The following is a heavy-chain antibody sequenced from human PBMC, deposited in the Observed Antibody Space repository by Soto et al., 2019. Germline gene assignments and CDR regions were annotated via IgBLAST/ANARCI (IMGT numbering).Heavy chain of an antibody. V-gene: IGHV3-33*01. J-gene: IGHJ4*02. D-gene: IGHD3-10*01. Sequence: QVQLVEYGGGVVQPGRSLRLSCAASGFTFSSYGMHWVRQAPGKGLEWVAVIWSDESNKYYADSVKGRFTISRDNSRNTLYLQMNSLRAEDTAVYYCARDYYGSGNYPYFDYWGQGTLVTVSS. CDR1: GFTFSSYG. CDR3: ARDYYGSGNYPYFDY. CDR2: IWSDESNK.